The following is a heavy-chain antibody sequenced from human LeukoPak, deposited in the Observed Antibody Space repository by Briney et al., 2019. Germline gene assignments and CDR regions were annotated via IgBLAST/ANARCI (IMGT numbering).Heavy chain of an antibody. D-gene: IGHD1-26*01. CDR3: ARVGMGAYFDY. CDR1: GFPFSNAW. CDR2: IKQDGSEK. J-gene: IGHJ4*02. V-gene: IGHV3-7*01. Sequence: PGGSLRLSCAVSGFPFSNAWMSWVRQAPGKGLEWVANIKQDGSEKYYVDSVKGRFTISRDNAKNSLYLQMNSLRAEDTAVYYCARVGMGAYFDYWGQGTLVTVSS.